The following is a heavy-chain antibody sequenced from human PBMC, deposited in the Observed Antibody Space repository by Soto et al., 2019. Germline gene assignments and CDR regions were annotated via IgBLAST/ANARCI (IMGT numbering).Heavy chain of an antibody. Sequence: GESLKISCKGSGYSFTSYWIGWVRQMPGKGLEWMGIIYPGDSDTRYSPSFQGQVTLSADKSISTAYLQWSSLKASDTAMYYCARSTTVTMTSYYYMDVWGKGTTVTVSS. CDR2: IYPGDSDT. V-gene: IGHV5-51*01. CDR1: GYSFTSYW. J-gene: IGHJ6*03. D-gene: IGHD4-17*01. CDR3: ARSTTVTMTSYYYMDV.